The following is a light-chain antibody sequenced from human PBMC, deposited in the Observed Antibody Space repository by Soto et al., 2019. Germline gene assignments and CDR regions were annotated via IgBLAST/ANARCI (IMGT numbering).Light chain of an antibody. J-gene: IGKJ5*01. CDR2: DAS. Sequence: DIQMTQSPSSLSASVGDRVTITCQASQDMNNYLNWYQQKPGKAPKLLIYDASNLETGVPSRFSGSGFGTDFTFTISSLQPVDISTYYCQQYGYFPITFGQGTRLVIK. CDR1: QDMNNY. CDR3: QQYGYFPIT. V-gene: IGKV1-33*01.